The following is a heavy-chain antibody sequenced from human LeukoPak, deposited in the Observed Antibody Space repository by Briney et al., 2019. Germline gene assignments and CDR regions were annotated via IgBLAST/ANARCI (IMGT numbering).Heavy chain of an antibody. V-gene: IGHV4-4*07. CDR2: IYTSGST. Sequence: SETLSLTCTVSGGSISSYYWSLIRQPAGKGLEWIGRIYTSGSTNYNPSLKSRVTMSVDTSKNQFSLKLSSVTAADTAVYYCARDTKQSRGYSGYDDDYWGQGTLVTVSS. CDR1: GGSISSYY. CDR3: ARDTKQSRGYSGYDDDY. J-gene: IGHJ4*02. D-gene: IGHD5-12*01.